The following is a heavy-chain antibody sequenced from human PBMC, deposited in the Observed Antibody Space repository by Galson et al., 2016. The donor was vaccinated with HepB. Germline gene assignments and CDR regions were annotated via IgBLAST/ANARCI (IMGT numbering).Heavy chain of an antibody. Sequence: SVKVSCKASGYTLTNYDINWVRQTPGQGLEWLGRVIPNDGATAYAQKFQGRVTMTADTSIATAYLELSDLKSEDTAVYYCATRQQLHNWSQGSLVTVSS. J-gene: IGHJ4*02. CDR3: ATRQQLHN. CDR2: VIPNDGAT. CDR1: GYTLTNYD. V-gene: IGHV1-8*01. D-gene: IGHD1-1*01.